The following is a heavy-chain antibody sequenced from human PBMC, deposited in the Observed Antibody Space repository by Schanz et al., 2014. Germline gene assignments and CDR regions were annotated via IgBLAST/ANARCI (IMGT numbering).Heavy chain of an antibody. CDR1: GFTFSIYA. J-gene: IGHJ4*02. Sequence: EVQLAESGGGLVQPGGSLRLSCSASGFTFSIYAMHWVRQAPGKGLEWVSAISGGGGTTYYADSVKGRFTISRDNAKNSLYLQMNSLRAEDTAVYYCARIGGSVFDYWAQGTLVTGSS. CDR3: ARIGGSVFDY. V-gene: IGHV3-23*04. D-gene: IGHD3-10*01. CDR2: ISGGGGTT.